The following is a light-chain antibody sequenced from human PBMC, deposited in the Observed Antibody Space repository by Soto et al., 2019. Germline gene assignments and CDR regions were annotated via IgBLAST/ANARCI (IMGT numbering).Light chain of an antibody. CDR1: NIGDKS. J-gene: IGLJ1*01. Sequence: SYELTQPPSASVAPGKTARITCGGNNIGDKSVHWYQQKPGQAPVVVIYYDSDRPSGIPERFSGSNSGNTATLTISTVEAGDEADYYCQVWDSSSDHYVFGTGTKVTVL. V-gene: IGLV3-21*04. CDR3: QVWDSSSDHYV. CDR2: YDS.